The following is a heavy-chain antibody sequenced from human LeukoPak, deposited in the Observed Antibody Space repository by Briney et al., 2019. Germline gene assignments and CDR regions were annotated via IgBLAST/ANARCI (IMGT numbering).Heavy chain of an antibody. V-gene: IGHV1-2*02. Sequence: DSVNVSCKTSGYCFTDYYMHWVRPAAGPGLEWMGWINPNRGGTSSAQKVQRRVTMTRDTTITTVYMEVRWLTSDDRAIYYCARADRLHGGPYLIGPWGLGTLVTVST. CDR1: GYCFTDYY. CDR2: INPNRGGT. D-gene: IGHD2-21*01. J-gene: IGHJ5*02. CDR3: ARADRLHGGPYLIGP.